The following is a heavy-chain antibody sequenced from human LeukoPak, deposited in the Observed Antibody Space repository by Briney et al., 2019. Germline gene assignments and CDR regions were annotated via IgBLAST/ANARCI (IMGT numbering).Heavy chain of an antibody. CDR1: GYTFTDYD. Sequence: ASVKVSCKTSGYTFTDYDINWVRQATGQGLEWMGWMNPNSGNTGYAQKFQGRVTMTRDTSISTAYMELSSLRSDDTAVYYCVRLMLRQGIGPWGHSPPVTDYS. J-gene: IGHJ4*01. CDR3: VRLMLRQGIGP. CDR2: MNPNSGNT. D-gene: IGHD3-10*01. V-gene: IGHV1-8*01.